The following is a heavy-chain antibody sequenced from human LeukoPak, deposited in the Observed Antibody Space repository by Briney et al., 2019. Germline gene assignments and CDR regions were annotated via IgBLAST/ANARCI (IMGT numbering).Heavy chain of an antibody. CDR3: ARGETDFWSGYYTAYCYYGMDV. V-gene: IGHV3-21*01. Sequence: GESLRLSCAASGFTFSSYGMNWVRQAPGKGLEWVSSISSSSSYIYYADSVKGRFTISRDNAKNSLYLQMNSLRAEDTAVYYCARGETDFWSGYYTAYCYYGMDVWGQGTTVTVSS. CDR1: GFTFSSYG. D-gene: IGHD3-3*01. CDR2: ISSSSSYI. J-gene: IGHJ6*02.